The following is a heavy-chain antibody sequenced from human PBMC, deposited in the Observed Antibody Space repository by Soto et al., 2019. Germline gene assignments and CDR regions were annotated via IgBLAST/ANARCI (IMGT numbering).Heavy chain of an antibody. CDR2: VYYRGRS. CDR3: VSQRTTVMTQAYFDY. CDR1: GGSVTNSSYY. J-gene: IGHJ4*02. V-gene: IGHV4-39*01. D-gene: IGHD4-4*01. Sequence: PSETLSLTCTVSGGSVTNSSYYWGWIRPSPGKGLEWIGSVYYRGRSYSKSSVKSRVTISVDTSKNQFSLNLNSVTASDTAVYFCVSQRTTVMTQAYFDYWGPGALVTIS.